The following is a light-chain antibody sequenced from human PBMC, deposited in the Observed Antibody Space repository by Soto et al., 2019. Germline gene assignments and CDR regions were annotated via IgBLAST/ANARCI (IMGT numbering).Light chain of an antibody. CDR1: QSFSIY. CDR2: DSS. Sequence: IVLTQSPATLYLSPGERATLSCRASQSFSIYLAWYQQKPGQAPRLLIYDSSNRATGIPARFSGSGSGTDFTLNINSLEHEDSAVYYCQRRSTRPWKLDQENNVEIK. V-gene: IGKV3-11*01. J-gene: IGKJ1*01. CDR3: QRRSTRPWK.